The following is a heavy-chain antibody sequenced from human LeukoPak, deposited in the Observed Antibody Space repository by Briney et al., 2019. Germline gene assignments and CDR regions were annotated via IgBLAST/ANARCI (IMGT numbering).Heavy chain of an antibody. CDR1: GFTFSTYA. Sequence: GGSLRLSCAGSGFTFSTYAMHWVRQAPGKGLEWVAVISSDGTKKYYADSVKGRFTISRDNSKDMLYLQMNSLRVDDTAVYYCARGGGGYFDLWGQGTLVTVSS. CDR2: ISSDGTKK. D-gene: IGHD2-15*01. CDR3: ARGGGGYFDL. J-gene: IGHJ4*02. V-gene: IGHV3-30-3*01.